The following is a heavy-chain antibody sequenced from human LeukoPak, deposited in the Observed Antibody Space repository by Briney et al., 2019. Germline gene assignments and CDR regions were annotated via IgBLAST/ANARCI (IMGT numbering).Heavy chain of an antibody. CDR3: ARASYYDILTGYSPFDY. Sequence: ASVKVSCKASGYTFTSYAMHWVRQAPGQRLEWMGWINAGNGNTKYSQEFQGRVTITRDTSASTAYMELSSLRSEDMAVYYCARASYYDILTGYSPFDYWGQGTLVTVSS. CDR2: INAGNGNT. V-gene: IGHV1-3*03. CDR1: GYTFTSYA. J-gene: IGHJ4*02. D-gene: IGHD3-9*01.